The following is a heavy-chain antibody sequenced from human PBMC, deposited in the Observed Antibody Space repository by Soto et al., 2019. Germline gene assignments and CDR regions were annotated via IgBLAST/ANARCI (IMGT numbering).Heavy chain of an antibody. CDR3: ARAYGGNSGFDY. CDR1: GGTFSSYA. J-gene: IGHJ4*02. Sequence: SVKVSCKASGGTFSSYAISWVLQAPGQGLEWMGGIIPIFGTANYAQKFQGRVTITADESTSTAYMELSSLRSEDTAVYYCARAYGGNSGFDYWGQGTLVTVSS. CDR2: IIPIFGTA. D-gene: IGHD4-17*01. V-gene: IGHV1-69*13.